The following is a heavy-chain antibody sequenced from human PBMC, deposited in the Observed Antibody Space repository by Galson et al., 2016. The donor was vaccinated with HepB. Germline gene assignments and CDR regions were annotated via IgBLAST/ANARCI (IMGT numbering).Heavy chain of an antibody. D-gene: IGHD3-3*01. CDR3: AKGGRFFFFDF. J-gene: IGHJ4*02. Sequence: SLRLSCAASGFTFSSSPMHWVRQAPGKGLEWVAFISYDGSNKYYSDSVKGRFTIARDDSNNTLFLQMDSLRVAHTAVYYCAKGGRFFFFDFWGQGSLVTVSS. CDR2: ISYDGSNK. V-gene: IGHV3-30*18. CDR1: GFTFSSSP.